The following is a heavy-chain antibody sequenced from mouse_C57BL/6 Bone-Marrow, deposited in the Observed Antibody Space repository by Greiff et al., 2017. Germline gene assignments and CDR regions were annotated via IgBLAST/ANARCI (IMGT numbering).Heavy chain of an antibody. J-gene: IGHJ1*03. V-gene: IGHV5-15*01. CDR3: ARHEYYGSSYGYFDV. CDR1: GFTFSDYG. Sequence: EVQRVESGGGLVQPGGSLKLSCAASGFTFSDYGMAWVRQAPRTGPEWVAFISNLAYSIYYADTVTGRFTISRENAKNTLYLEMSSLRSEDTAMYYCARHEYYGSSYGYFDVWGTGTTVTVSS. CDR2: ISNLAYSI. D-gene: IGHD1-1*01.